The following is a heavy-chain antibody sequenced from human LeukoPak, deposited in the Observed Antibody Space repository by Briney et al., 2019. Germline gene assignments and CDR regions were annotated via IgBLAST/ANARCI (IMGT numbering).Heavy chain of an antibody. CDR3: ARVSADFWSGYYSNWYFDL. Sequence: PSETLSLTCTVSGGSISSGDYYWSWIRQPPGKGLEWIGYIYYSGSTNYNPSLKSRVTISVDTSKNQFSLKLSSVTAADAAVYYCARVSADFWSGYYSNWYFDLWGRGTLVTVSS. D-gene: IGHD3-3*01. J-gene: IGHJ2*01. V-gene: IGHV4-61*08. CDR2: IYYSGST. CDR1: GGSISSGDYY.